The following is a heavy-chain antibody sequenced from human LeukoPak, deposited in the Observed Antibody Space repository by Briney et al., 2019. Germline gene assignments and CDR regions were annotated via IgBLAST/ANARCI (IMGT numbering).Heavy chain of an antibody. V-gene: IGHV4-34*01. CDR3: AREGRDGYNHPFDY. D-gene: IGHD5-24*01. Sequence: SETLSLTCAVYGGSFSGYYWSWIRQPPGKGLELIGEINHSGSTNYNPSLKSRVTISVDTSKNQFSLKLSSVTAADTAVYYCAREGRDGYNHPFDYWGQGTLVTVSS. J-gene: IGHJ4*02. CDR2: INHSGST. CDR1: GGSFSGYY.